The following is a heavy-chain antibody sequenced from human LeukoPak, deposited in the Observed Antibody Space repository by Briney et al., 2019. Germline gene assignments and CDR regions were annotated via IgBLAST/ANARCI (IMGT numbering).Heavy chain of an antibody. CDR3: ATVTAVAFDY. V-gene: IGHV3-66*01. J-gene: IGHJ4*02. Sequence: GGSLRLSCAASGFTVNFHYMTWVRQAPGKGLEWVSVIYSGGSTYYADSVKGRFTISRDNSKNTLYLHMNSLRAEDTAVYYCATVTAVAFDYWGQGTLVTVSS. D-gene: IGHD6-19*01. CDR2: IYSGGST. CDR1: GFTVNFHY.